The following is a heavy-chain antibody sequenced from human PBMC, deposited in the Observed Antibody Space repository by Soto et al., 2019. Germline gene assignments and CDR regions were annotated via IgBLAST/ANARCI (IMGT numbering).Heavy chain of an antibody. V-gene: IGHV3-23*01. D-gene: IGHD6-6*01. J-gene: IGHJ4*02. CDR3: AKDRTVAARNFDY. CDR1: GFAFSNYA. Sequence: GGSLRLSCAASGFAFSNYAMGWVRQAPGKGLEWVSSISTSIDATYYADSVKGRFTISRDDSKNTLYLQMNSLRAEDSAVYYCAKDRTVAARNFDYWGQGTQVTVSS. CDR2: ISTSIDAT.